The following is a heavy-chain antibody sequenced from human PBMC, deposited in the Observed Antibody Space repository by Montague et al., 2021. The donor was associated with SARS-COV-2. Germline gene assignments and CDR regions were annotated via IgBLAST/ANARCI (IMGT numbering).Heavy chain of an antibody. Sequence: CAISGDSVAEVSGTSDGHRYSPSTRPNFLGRTYYRSKWFDHYEVSMKGRISIKADTSKNQFSLQLDSVTPEDTAVYYCARGDGLGPYTGYAFDIWGQGTLVTVSS. CDR1: GDSVAEVSGT. V-gene: IGHV6-1*01. J-gene: IGHJ3*02. CDR2: TYYRSKWFD. D-gene: IGHD3-16*01. CDR3: ARGDGLGPYTGYAFDI.